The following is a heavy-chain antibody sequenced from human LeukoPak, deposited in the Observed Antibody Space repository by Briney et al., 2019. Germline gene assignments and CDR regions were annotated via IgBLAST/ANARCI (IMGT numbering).Heavy chain of an antibody. CDR1: GGTFSSYA. J-gene: IGHJ3*02. V-gene: IGHV7-4-1*02. CDR2: INTNTGNP. CDR3: ARTPLRLWFGELFAVGAFDI. Sequence: ASVKVSCKASGGTFSSYAMNWVRQAPGQGLEWMGWINTNTGNPTYAQGFTGRFVFSLDTSVSTAYLQISSLKAEDTAVYYCARTPLRLWFGELFAVGAFDIWSQGTMVTVSS. D-gene: IGHD3-10*01.